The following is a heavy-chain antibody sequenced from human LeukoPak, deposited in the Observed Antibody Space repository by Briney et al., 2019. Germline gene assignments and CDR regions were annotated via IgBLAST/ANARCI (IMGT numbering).Heavy chain of an antibody. CDR3: ARSNDILTGYYPFDY. CDR2: ISSSGSTI. D-gene: IGHD3-9*01. J-gene: IGHJ4*02. CDR1: GLTFSDYY. Sequence: GGSLRLSCAASGLTFSDYYMSWIRQAPGKGLEWVSYISSSGSTIYYADSVKGRFTISRDNAKNSLYLQMNSLRAEDTAVYYCARSNDILTGYYPFDYWGQGTLVTVSS. V-gene: IGHV3-11*01.